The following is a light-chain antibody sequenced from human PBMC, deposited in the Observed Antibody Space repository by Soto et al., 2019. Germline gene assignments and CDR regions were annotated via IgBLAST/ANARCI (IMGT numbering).Light chain of an antibody. CDR2: EVN. V-gene: IGLV2-14*01. J-gene: IGLJ1*01. CDR1: SSDVGGYTY. Sequence: QSALTQPASVSGSPRQSITISCTGASSDVGGYTYVSWYQQHPGKAPKLMIYEVNNRPSGVSHRFSGSKSGNTASLTISGLLAEDEADYYCSSYTSSSTYVFGTGTKVTV. CDR3: SSYTSSSTYV.